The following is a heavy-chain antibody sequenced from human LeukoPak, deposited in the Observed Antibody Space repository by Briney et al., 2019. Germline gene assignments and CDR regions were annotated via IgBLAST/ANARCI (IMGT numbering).Heavy chain of an antibody. CDR3: ARGQWLVSGMDV. CDR1: GYTFTSNY. D-gene: IGHD6-19*01. V-gene: IGHV1-46*01. Sequence: ASVTVSCTASGYTFTSNYIHWVRQAPGQGLEWMGIINPSGGSTSYAQKFQGRVTMTRDTSTSTVYMELSSLRSEDTAVYYCARGQWLVSGMDVWGQGTTVTVSS. J-gene: IGHJ6*02. CDR2: INPSGGST.